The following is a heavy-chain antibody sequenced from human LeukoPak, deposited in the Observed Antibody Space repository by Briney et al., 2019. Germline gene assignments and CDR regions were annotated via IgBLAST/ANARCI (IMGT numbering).Heavy chain of an antibody. V-gene: IGHV4-59*01. CDR1: GDSISSYY. CDR2: IYYSGST. Sequence: PSETLSLTCTVSGDSISSYYWSWIRQPPGKGLEWIGYIYYSGSTKYNPSLKSRVTISVDTSKNQFSLKLSSVTAADTAVYYCARSTYYYDSSGYSYYSYYYMDVWGKGTTVTISS. D-gene: IGHD3-22*01. CDR3: ARSTYYYDSSGYSYYSYYYMDV. J-gene: IGHJ6*03.